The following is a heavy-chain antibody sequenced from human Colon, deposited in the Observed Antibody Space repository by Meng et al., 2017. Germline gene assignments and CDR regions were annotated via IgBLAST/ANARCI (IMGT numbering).Heavy chain of an antibody. Sequence: VQLTVSCRGRGGPSGTRSVTCAVSGGSIRSYNWWSWVRQPPGKGLKWIGQIDLGGTPYYNPSLESRVIMSLDKSKNQLSLRLTSVAAADTAVYYCARHGGWHFDYWGQGALVTVSS. V-gene: IGHV4-4*02. J-gene: IGHJ4*02. CDR3: ARHGGWHFDY. CDR2: IDLGGTP. D-gene: IGHD6-19*01. CDR1: GGSIRSYNW.